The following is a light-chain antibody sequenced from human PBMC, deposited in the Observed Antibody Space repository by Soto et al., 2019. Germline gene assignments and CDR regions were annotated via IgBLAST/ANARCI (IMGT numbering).Light chain of an antibody. V-gene: IGKV1-39*01. J-gene: IGKJ2*01. Sequence: DIQMTQSPSSLSASIGDRVTITCRASQSIGTSLSWHQQKSGRAPKLLIHAASTLQSGVPSRFSGSGSGTDFTHTISSLQPEDVAVYYCQQSYSTLYTFGQGTNLEIK. CDR2: AAS. CDR1: QSIGTS. CDR3: QQSYSTLYT.